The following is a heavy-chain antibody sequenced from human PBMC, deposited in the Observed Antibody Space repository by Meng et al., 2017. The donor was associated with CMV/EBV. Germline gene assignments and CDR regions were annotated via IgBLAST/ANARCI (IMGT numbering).Heavy chain of an antibody. CDR3: ARDRLLGWFDP. D-gene: IGHD7-27*01. V-gene: IGHV3-74*01. CDR1: GFTFSSYW. Sequence: GQLGGSGGGLVQPGGSLRLPCAAFGFTFSSYWMHWVRQAPGKGLVWVSRINSDGSSTSYADSVKGRFTISRDNAKNTLYLQMNSLRAEDTAVYYCARDRLLGWFDPWGQGTLVTVSS. J-gene: IGHJ5*02. CDR2: INSDGSST.